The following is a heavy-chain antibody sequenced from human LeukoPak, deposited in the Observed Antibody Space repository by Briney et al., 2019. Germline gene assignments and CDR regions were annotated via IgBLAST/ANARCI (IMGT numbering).Heavy chain of an antibody. CDR1: GYIFTTYA. CDR3: ATTVSAGTYRYFQH. Sequence: GASVKVSCKASGYIFTTYAMHWVRQAPGQSLEWMGWINAGNSNTKYSQKFQGRVTITRDTSANIAYMELSSLRSEDTAVYYCATTVSAGTYRYFQHWGQGTLVTVSS. CDR2: INAGNSNT. J-gene: IGHJ1*01. V-gene: IGHV1-3*01. D-gene: IGHD6-13*01.